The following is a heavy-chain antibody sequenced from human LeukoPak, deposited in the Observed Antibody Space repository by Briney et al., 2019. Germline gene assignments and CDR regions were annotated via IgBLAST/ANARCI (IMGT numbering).Heavy chain of an antibody. J-gene: IGHJ4*02. CDR1: GFTFSSYA. V-gene: IGHV3-23*01. CDR3: AKVGYDILAGYDN. CDR2: ISGSGAST. D-gene: IGHD3-9*01. Sequence: PGRSLRLSCAASGFTFSSYAISWVRQAPRKGLEWVSAISGSGASTYYADSVKGRFTISRDNSKNTLYLQMNSLRAEDTAVYYCAKVGYDILAGYDNWGQGTLVTVSS.